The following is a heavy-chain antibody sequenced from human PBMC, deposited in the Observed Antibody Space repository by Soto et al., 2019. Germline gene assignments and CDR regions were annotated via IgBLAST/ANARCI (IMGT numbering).Heavy chain of an antibody. CDR2: INGSGGST. CDR1: GFTFDDYG. V-gene: IGHV3-23*01. J-gene: IGHJ4*02. Sequence: GGSLRLSCAASGFTFDDYGMSWVRQAPGKGLEWVSAINGSGGSTDYADSVKGRFTISRDNSKNTLYLQMNSLRAEDTAVYYCAKDYSYDSSGVLDYWGQGTLVTVSS. CDR3: AKDYSYDSSGVLDY. D-gene: IGHD3-22*01.